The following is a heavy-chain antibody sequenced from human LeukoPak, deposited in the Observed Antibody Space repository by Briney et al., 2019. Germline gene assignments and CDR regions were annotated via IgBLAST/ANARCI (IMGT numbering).Heavy chain of an antibody. Sequence: GGSLRLSCAASGFTFSSYSMNWVRQAPGKGLEWVSYISSSSSTIYYADSVKGRFTISRDNAKNSLYLQMNSLRAEDTAVYYCARDMGYSYGYGDYWGQGTLVTVSS. V-gene: IGHV3-48*04. J-gene: IGHJ4*02. CDR3: ARDMGYSYGYGDY. CDR1: GFTFSSYS. D-gene: IGHD5-18*01. CDR2: ISSSSSTI.